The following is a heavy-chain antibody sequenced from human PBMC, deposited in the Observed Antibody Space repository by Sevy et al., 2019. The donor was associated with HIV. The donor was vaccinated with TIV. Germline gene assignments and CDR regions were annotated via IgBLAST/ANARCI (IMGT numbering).Heavy chain of an antibody. V-gene: IGHV1-2*02. D-gene: IGHD3-10*01. CDR2: INPNSGAT. Sequence: ASVKVSCKASGYTFTGYYMHWVRQAPGQGLEWMGWINPNSGATNYAQKFQGRVTMTRDTSISTAYMELSRLRSDDTAVYYCARDSPGFTNPNDAFDIWGQGTMVTVSS. CDR1: GYTFTGYY. J-gene: IGHJ3*02. CDR3: ARDSPGFTNPNDAFDI.